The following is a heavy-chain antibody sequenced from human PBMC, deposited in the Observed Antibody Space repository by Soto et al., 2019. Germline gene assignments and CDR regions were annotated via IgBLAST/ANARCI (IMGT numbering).Heavy chain of an antibody. CDR3: ASSSRSSSWSSPFDY. D-gene: IGHD6-13*01. CDR2: ISAYNGNT. CDR1: GYTFTSYG. J-gene: IGHJ4*02. Sequence: GASVKVSCKASGYTFTSYGISWVRQAPGQGLEWMGWISAYNGNTNYAQKLQGRVTVTTDTSTSTAYMELRSLRSDDTAVYYCASSSRSSSWSSPFDYCGQGTLVTVSS. V-gene: IGHV1-18*01.